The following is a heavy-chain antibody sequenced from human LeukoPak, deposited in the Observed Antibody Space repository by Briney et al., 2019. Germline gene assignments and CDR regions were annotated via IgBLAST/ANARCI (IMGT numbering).Heavy chain of an antibody. CDR3: ARVSYYYDSRDDY. Sequence: SVKVSCKASGYTFTSYDINWVRQATGQGLEWMGRIIPIFGTANYAQKFQGRVTITTDESTSTAYMELSSLRSEDTAVYYCARVSYYYDSRDDYWGQGTLVTVSS. CDR1: GYTFTSYD. D-gene: IGHD3-22*01. J-gene: IGHJ4*02. V-gene: IGHV1-69*05. CDR2: IIPIFGTA.